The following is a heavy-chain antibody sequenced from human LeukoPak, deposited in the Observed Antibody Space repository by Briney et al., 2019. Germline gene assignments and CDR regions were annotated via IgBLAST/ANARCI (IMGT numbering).Heavy chain of an antibody. J-gene: IGHJ6*03. D-gene: IGHD6-25*01. CDR2: IGTAGDI. V-gene: IGHV3-13*01. CDR3: ARDRGRYYMDV. CDR1: GFTVSSNY. Sequence: GGSLRLSCAASGFTVSSNYMSWVRQAPGKGLEWVSGIGTAGDIYYPGSVKGRFTISRENAKNSLYLQMNSLRAGDTAVYYCARDRGRYYMDVWGKGTTVTISS.